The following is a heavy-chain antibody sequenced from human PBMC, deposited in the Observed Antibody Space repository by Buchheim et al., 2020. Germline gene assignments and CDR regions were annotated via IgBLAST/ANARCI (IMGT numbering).Heavy chain of an antibody. Sequence: QLQLQESGPGLVKPSETLSLTCTVSGGSISSSSYYWGWIRQPPGKGLEWIGSIYYSGSTYYNPSLKSRVTISADTTKNQFSQKLSSVTAADTAVYYCARSSWIQLWLLGPDVDFDYWGQGTL. D-gene: IGHD5-18*01. V-gene: IGHV4-39*01. J-gene: IGHJ4*02. CDR2: IYYSGST. CDR1: GGSISSSSYY. CDR3: ARSSWIQLWLLGPDVDFDY.